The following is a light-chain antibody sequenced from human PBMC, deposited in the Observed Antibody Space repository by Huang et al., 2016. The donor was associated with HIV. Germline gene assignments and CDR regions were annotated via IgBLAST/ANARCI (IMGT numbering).Light chain of an antibody. CDR2: AAS. CDR3: QQSYSTPWT. Sequence: DIQMTQSPSSLSASVGDRVTITGRAGQSTCSSLNWYQQKPGKAPKLLIYAASSLQSGVPSRFSGSGSGTDFTLTISSLQPEDFATYYCQQSYSTPWTFGQGTKVEIK. V-gene: IGKV1-39*01. CDR1: QSTCSS. J-gene: IGKJ1*01.